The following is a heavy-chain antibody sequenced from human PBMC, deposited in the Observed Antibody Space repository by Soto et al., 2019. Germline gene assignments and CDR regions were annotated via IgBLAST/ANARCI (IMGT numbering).Heavy chain of an antibody. J-gene: IGHJ6*02. Sequence: QVQLVQSGAEVKKPGASVKVSCKASGYTFTSYAMHWVRQAPGQRLEWMGWINAGNGNTKYSQKFQGRVIITRDTSASTAYMELSSLRSEDTAVYYCARVGFWSGYYTGRNYYYGMDVWGQGTTVTVSS. CDR1: GYTFTSYA. CDR2: INAGNGNT. V-gene: IGHV1-3*01. CDR3: ARVGFWSGYYTGRNYYYGMDV. D-gene: IGHD3-3*01.